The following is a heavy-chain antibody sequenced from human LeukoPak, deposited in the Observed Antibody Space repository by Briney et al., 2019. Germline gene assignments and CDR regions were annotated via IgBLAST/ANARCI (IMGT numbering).Heavy chain of an antibody. V-gene: IGHV1-18*01. J-gene: IGHJ3*02. CDR1: GYSCTSYG. CDR2: TSAYSSNT. CDR3: ASHKYCSSSSFYAFDI. D-gene: IGHD2-2*01. Sequence: ASVKVSCKASGYSCTSYGISWVRQAPGQGLEWMGWTSAYSSNTNYAQKLRGRVTMTADTSTSTAYMELRSLRSDDTAVYYCASHKYCSSSSFYAFDIWGQGTMVTVSS.